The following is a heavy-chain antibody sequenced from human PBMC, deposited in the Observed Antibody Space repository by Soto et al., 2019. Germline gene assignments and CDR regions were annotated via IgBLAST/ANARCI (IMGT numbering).Heavy chain of an antibody. CDR1: GFSLTTSGVG. CDR3: AHRVLRTVFGLVTTTAIYFDF. D-gene: IGHD3-3*01. CDR2: IYWDDDK. Sequence: QITLNESGPTVVRPTETLTLTCRFSGFSLTTSGVGVGWIRQSPGKAPEWLELIYWDDDKRYSASLKSRITITKDTSKNQVLLTVSDLDPTDTATYYCAHRVLRTVFGLVTTTAIYFDFWGQGTPVAVSS. J-gene: IGHJ4*02. V-gene: IGHV2-5*02.